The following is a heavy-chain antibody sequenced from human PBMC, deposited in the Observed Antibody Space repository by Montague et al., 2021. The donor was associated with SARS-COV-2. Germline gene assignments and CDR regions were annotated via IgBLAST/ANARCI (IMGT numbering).Heavy chain of an antibody. J-gene: IGHJ6*02. CDR3: ASLRGSAEILTAFQGVSYFYGMDV. D-gene: IGHD3-9*01. CDR2: IYYTGSS. CDR1: GGSVGSGSFY. Sequence: SETLSLTCTVSGGSVGSGSFYWSWIRQPPGKGLELIGYIYYTGSSNYNPSLKSRVTISVDTSKNQFSLKLSSVTAADTAVYYCASLRGSAEILTAFQGVSYFYGMDVWGQGTTVTVSS. V-gene: IGHV4-61*01.